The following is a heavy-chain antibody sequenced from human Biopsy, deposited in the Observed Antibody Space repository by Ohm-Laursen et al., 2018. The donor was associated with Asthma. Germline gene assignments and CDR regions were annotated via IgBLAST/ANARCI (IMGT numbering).Heavy chain of an antibody. J-gene: IGHJ4*02. CDR2: IKHDGTEK. CDR3: ARDGPELPTELDY. D-gene: IGHD1-14*01. CDR1: GFTFGDYW. Sequence: GSLRLSCTASGFTFGDYWMSWVRQVPGKGLEWVANIKHDGTEKNHVDSLKGRFTISRDNAKNSQYLQMNSLRAEDSAVYYCARDGPELPTELDYWGPGTLVTVSS. V-gene: IGHV3-7*01.